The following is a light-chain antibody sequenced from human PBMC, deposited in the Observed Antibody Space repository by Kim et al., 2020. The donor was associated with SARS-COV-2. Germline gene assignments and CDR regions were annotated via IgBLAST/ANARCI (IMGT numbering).Light chain of an antibody. Sequence: VTISGTGSSSNIGAGYEVHWYQQLPGTAPKLLIYGNRKRPSGVPDRFAGSKAGTSASLAITGLQAEDEADYYCQSYDSSLGGSRVFGGGTKLTVL. J-gene: IGLJ3*02. CDR2: GNR. CDR3: QSYDSSLGGSRV. V-gene: IGLV1-40*01. CDR1: SSNIGAGYE.